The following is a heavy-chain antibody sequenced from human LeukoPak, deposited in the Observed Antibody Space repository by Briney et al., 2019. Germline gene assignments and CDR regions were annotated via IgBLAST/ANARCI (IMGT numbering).Heavy chain of an antibody. D-gene: IGHD1-26*01. CDR3: AKEATLDY. J-gene: IGHJ4*02. CDR2: ISYDGSNK. Sequence: PGGSLRLSCAASGFTFSSYGMHWVRQAPGKGLEWEAVISYDGSNKYYADSVKGRFTISRDNSKNTLYLQMNSLRAEDTAVYYCAKEATLDYWGQGTLVTVSS. CDR1: GFTFSSYG. V-gene: IGHV3-30*18.